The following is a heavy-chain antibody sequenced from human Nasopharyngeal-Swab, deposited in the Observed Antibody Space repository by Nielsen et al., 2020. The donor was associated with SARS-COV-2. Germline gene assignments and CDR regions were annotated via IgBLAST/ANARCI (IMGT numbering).Heavy chain of an antibody. CDR2: IYYSGST. CDR3: ASRLGDYDSRSNYYYYYYMDV. V-gene: IGHV4-59*01. D-gene: IGHD3-22*01. Sequence: WIRQPPGKGLEWIGYIYYSGSTNYNPCLKSRVTISVDTSKNQFSLKLSSVTAADTAVYYCASRLGDYDSRSNYYYYYYMDVWGKGTTVTVSS. J-gene: IGHJ6*03.